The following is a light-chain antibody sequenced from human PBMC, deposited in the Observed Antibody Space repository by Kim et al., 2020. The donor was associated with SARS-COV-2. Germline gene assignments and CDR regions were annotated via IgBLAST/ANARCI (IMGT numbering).Light chain of an antibody. CDR1: QGISSW. J-gene: IGKJ1*01. CDR2: EAS. Sequence: SVGDRNTIACRASQGISSWVAWYQHKPGKAPKLLIYEASRLQSGVPSRFSGSGSGAEFTLTISGLQPDDFATYYCHQYNTYSGGTFGQGTKVDIK. CDR3: HQYNTYSGGT. V-gene: IGKV1-5*03.